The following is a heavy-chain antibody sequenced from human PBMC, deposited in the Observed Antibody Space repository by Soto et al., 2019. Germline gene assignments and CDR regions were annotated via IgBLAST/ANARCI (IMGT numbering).Heavy chain of an antibody. D-gene: IGHD4-17*01. Sequence: GSLRLSCAASGFTFSSYTMNWVRQAPGRGLEWVSSIGTSSSYIYYADSVKGRFTISRDNAKNSLFLQMNSLRADDTAVYYCARDGSTVTTNYHYAMDVWGQETTVTVSS. CDR3: ARDGSTVTTNYHYAMDV. V-gene: IGHV3-21*01. J-gene: IGHJ6*02. CDR2: IGTSSSYI. CDR1: GFTFSSYT.